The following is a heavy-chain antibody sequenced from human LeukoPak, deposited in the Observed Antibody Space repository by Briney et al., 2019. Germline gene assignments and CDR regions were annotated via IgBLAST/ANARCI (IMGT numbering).Heavy chain of an antibody. CDR2: IYYSGST. D-gene: IGHD3-22*01. J-gene: IGHJ4*02. V-gene: IGHV4-39*07. CDR1: GGSISSSSYY. CDR3: ARERNREGYDSSGYYVDY. Sequence: SETLSLTCTVSGGSISSSSYYWGWIRQPPGTGLEWIGNIYYSGSTYYNPSLKSRVTISVDMSRNQFSLKLSSVTAADTAVYYCARERNREGYDSSGYYVDYWGQGTLVTVSS.